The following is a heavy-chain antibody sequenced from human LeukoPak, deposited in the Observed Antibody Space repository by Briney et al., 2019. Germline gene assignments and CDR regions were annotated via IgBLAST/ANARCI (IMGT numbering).Heavy chain of an antibody. J-gene: IGHJ4*02. D-gene: IGHD4-23*01. CDR3: ARDGGGKSRPFDY. Sequence: SETLSLTCTVSGGSISSYYWSWIRQPPGKGLEWIGYIYYSGSTNYNPPLKSRVTMSVDTSKNQFSLKVSSVTAADTAVYYCARDGGGKSRPFDYWGQGTPVTVSS. CDR2: IYYSGST. V-gene: IGHV4-59*01. CDR1: GGSISSYY.